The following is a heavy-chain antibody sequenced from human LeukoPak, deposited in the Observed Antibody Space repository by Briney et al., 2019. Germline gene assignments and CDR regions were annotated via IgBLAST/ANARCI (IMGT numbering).Heavy chain of an antibody. Sequence: TGGSLRLSCAASGFTFSSYAMSWVRQAPGKGLEWVSAISGSGGSTYYADSVKGRFTISRDNSKDTLYLQMNSLGAEDTAVYYCAKVGQYQLLAFDYWGQGTLVTVSS. CDR2: ISGSGGST. D-gene: IGHD2-2*01. CDR3: AKVGQYQLLAFDY. V-gene: IGHV3-23*01. CDR1: GFTFSSYA. J-gene: IGHJ4*02.